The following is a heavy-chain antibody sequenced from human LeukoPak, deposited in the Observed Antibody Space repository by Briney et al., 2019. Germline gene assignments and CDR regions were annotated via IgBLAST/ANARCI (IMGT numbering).Heavy chain of an antibody. Sequence: MASETLSLTCTVSGGSISSGSYYWSWIRQPAGKGLEWIGRIYTSGSTYYNPSLKSRVTISVDTSKNQFSLKLSSVTAADTAVYYCARTRYYYNSRSYGAPYYFDYWGQGTLVTVSS. CDR1: GGSISSGSYY. CDR2: IYTSGST. CDR3: ARTRYYYNSRSYGAPYYFDY. V-gene: IGHV4-61*02. J-gene: IGHJ4*02. D-gene: IGHD3-10*01.